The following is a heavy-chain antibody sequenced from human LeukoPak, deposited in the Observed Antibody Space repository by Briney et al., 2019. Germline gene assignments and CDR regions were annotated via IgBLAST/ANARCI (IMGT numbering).Heavy chain of an antibody. Sequence: GGSLRLSCAASGFTLSDYYMNWIRQAPGKGLEWVSYISSSASRIYYADSVKGRFTISRDNAKNSLYLQMNSLRAEDTAVYYCARFRVGDFGWLSPIDYWGQGTLVTVSS. CDR3: ARFRVGDFGWLSPIDY. CDR1: GFTLSDYY. J-gene: IGHJ4*02. CDR2: ISSSASRI. D-gene: IGHD3-9*01. V-gene: IGHV3-11*01.